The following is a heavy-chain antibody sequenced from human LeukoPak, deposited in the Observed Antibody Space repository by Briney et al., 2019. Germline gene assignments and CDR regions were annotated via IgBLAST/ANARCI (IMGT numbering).Heavy chain of an antibody. D-gene: IGHD5-18*01. Sequence: PGGSLRLSCAASGFTFSSYNMNWVRQAPGKGLEWVSYISSSSSSSSSTIYYADSVKGRFTISRDNAKNSLSLQMNSLRDEDTAVYYCARVRSAHGYSYGSDYWGQGTLVTVSS. CDR1: GFTFSSYN. V-gene: IGHV3-48*02. CDR2: ISSSSSSSSSTI. J-gene: IGHJ4*02. CDR3: ARVRSAHGYSYGSDY.